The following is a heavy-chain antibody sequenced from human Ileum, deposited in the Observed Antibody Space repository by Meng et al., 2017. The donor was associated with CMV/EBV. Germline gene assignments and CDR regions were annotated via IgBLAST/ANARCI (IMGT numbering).Heavy chain of an antibody. J-gene: IGHJ4*02. D-gene: IGHD1-14*01. CDR3: ARTNNADY. V-gene: IGHV3-74*01. CDR1: GFTLSNYW. Sequence: EMRLVEYGGGLVKPGGSLRLSCAASGFTLSNYWMQWVRQAPGKGLVWVASISFDGSSTNYADSVKGRFTMSRDNAKNTMYLQMNSVRVDDTAMYYCARTNNADYWGQGTLVTVSS. CDR2: ISFDGSST.